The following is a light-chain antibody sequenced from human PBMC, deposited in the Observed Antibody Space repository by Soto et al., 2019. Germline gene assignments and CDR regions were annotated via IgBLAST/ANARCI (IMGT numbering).Light chain of an antibody. V-gene: IGKV3-11*01. J-gene: IGKJ1*01. CDR3: QQRSSWPWT. Sequence: EIVLTQSPATLSLSPGERATLSCRARQSVSSYLAWYQQKPGQAPRLLIYDAANRATGIPARIGGSGSGTDFTLTISSLEPEDFAVYYCQQRSSWPWTFGQGTKVEIK. CDR2: DAA. CDR1: QSVSSY.